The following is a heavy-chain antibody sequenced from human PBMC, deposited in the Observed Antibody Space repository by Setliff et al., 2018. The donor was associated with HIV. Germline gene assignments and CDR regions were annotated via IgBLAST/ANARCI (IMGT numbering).Heavy chain of an antibody. Sequence: SETLSLTCSVSGVSITTYHWHWVRQSPGKELEWLGWIYYTGYTDYNASLKSRLTISIDTSRNQFSLQLTSVTAADTAVYYCARGSCSTISCSLRVGNDAFDIWGQGTLVTVSS. CDR3: ARGSCSTISCSLRVGNDAFDI. V-gene: IGHV4-59*12. CDR1: GVSITTYH. D-gene: IGHD2-2*01. CDR2: IYYTGYT. J-gene: IGHJ3*02.